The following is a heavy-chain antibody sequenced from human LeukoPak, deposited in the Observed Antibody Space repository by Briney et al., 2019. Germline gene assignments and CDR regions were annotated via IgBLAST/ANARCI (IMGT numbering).Heavy chain of an antibody. V-gene: IGHV4-4*02. CDR3: ARVGYSGYDLVLGVDY. J-gene: IGHJ4*02. CDR1: GGSISSSNW. CDR2: IYHSGST. D-gene: IGHD5-12*01. Sequence: SETPSLTCAVSGGSISSSNWWSWVRQPPGKGLEWIGEIYHSGSTNYNPSLKSRVTISVGKSKNQFSLKLSSVTAADTAVYYCARVGYSGYDLVLGVDYWGQGTLVTVSS.